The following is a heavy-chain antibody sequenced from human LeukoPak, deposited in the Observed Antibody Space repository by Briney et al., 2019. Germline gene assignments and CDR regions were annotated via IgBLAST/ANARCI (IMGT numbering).Heavy chain of an antibody. CDR1: GGSINSYY. D-gene: IGHD5-18*01. Sequence: SETLSLTCTVSGGSINSYYWTWIRQPPGKRLEWIGYIYYSGSTNYNPSLKSRVTISVDTSKNLFSLKLSSVTAADTAVYYCARVGDYSYGNYWGQGTLVTVSS. J-gene: IGHJ4*02. V-gene: IGHV4-59*01. CDR2: IYYSGST. CDR3: ARVGDYSYGNY.